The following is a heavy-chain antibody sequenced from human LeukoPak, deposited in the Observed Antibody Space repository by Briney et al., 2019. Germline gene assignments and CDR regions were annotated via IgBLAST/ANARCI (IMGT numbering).Heavy chain of an antibody. Sequence: GGSLRLSCAASGFTFISYTIQWVRQAPGKGLEWVSSISSTSTYIYYADSVKGRFTISIDNARNSLYLRMDGLRAEDTAVYYCARALSYGTSGDHYSYLDVWGKGTTVTVSS. CDR2: ISSTSTYI. J-gene: IGHJ6*03. V-gene: IGHV3-21*01. D-gene: IGHD7-27*01. CDR1: GFTFISYT. CDR3: ARALSYGTSGDHYSYLDV.